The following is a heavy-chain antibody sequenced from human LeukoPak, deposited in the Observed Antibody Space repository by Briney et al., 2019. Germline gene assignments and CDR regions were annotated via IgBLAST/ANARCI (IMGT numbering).Heavy chain of an antibody. CDR1: GSYINNYY. J-gene: IGHJ4*02. V-gene: IGHV4-39*07. D-gene: IGHD3-10*01. Sequence: SETLSLTCSVSGSYINNYYWGWIRQAPGKGPEWIGSIYYSGKTYYNSSLRSRVTISPDTSKKQFSLNLFYVTAADTAMYFCTRANGYGLIDYWGQGTLVTVSS. CDR2: IYYSGKT. CDR3: TRANGYGLIDY.